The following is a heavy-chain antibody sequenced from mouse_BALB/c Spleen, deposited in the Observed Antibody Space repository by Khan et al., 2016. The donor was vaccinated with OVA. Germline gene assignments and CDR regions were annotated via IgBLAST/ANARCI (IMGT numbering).Heavy chain of an antibody. CDR1: GFSLTGYG. J-gene: IGHJ4*01. CDR3: ARAYYGNYREAMDY. D-gene: IGHD2-10*01. Sequence: VKLEESGPGLVAPSQSLSITCTVSGFSLTGYGVSWVRQPPGKGLEWLGMIWGAGSTAYNSALKSRLTISKDNSKSQVFLKMNSLQTDDTAKYYCARAYYGNYREAMDYWGQGTSVTVSS. V-gene: IGHV2-6-7*01. CDR2: IWGAGST.